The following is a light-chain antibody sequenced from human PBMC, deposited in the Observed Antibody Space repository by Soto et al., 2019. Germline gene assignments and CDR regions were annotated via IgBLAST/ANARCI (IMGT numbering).Light chain of an antibody. CDR2: ANN. V-gene: IGLV1-40*01. Sequence: QSVLTQPPSVSGAPGQTVTISCTGTSSNIGARVDVHWYQHLPGLAPKLLIYANNIRPSGVPDRFSGSKSGSSASLAISGLQAADEGDYYCQSYDSSLSGSYAFGTGTKLTVL. CDR3: QSYDSSLSGSYA. J-gene: IGLJ1*01. CDR1: SSNIGARVD.